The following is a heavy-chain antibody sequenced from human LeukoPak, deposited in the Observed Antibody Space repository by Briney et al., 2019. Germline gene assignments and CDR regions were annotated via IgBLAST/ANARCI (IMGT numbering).Heavy chain of an antibody. CDR1: GFTFSSYA. J-gene: IGHJ6*03. Sequence: PGGSLRLSCAASGFTFSSYAMSWVRQAPGKGLEWVSAISGSGGSTYYADSVKGRFTISRDNSKNTLYLQMNSLRAEDTAVYYCAKTRGYSYGYIHYYMDVWGKGTTVTVSS. CDR2: ISGSGGST. V-gene: IGHV3-23*01. CDR3: AKTRGYSYGYIHYYMDV. D-gene: IGHD5-18*01.